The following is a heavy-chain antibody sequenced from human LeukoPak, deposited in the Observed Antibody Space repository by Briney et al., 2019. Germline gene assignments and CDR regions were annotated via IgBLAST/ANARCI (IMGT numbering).Heavy chain of an antibody. CDR3: ARDLVTVTKGFDI. Sequence: SETLSLTCAVSDDSFSSHYWTWIRQPPGKGLEWIGYISYIGSTNYNPSLKSRVTISIDTSKNQYSLKLTSVTAADTAVYYCARDLVTVTKGFDIWGQGTMVSVSS. D-gene: IGHD4-17*01. V-gene: IGHV4-59*11. CDR1: DDSFSSHY. J-gene: IGHJ3*02. CDR2: ISYIGST.